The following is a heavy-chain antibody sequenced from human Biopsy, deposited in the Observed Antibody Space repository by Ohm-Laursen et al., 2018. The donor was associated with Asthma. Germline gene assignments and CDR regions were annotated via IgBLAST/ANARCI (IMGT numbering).Heavy chain of an antibody. CDR3: ARGTIVAGIDY. Sequence: SDTLSLTCSVSGGSVSSDKYFWSWIRQPPGKGLEWIAYIFYSGATNYNPALKSRVAQSIDTSKSQFSLRLNSLSVADTAVYYCARGTIVAGIDYWGRGTLVTVSS. D-gene: IGHD5-12*01. CDR1: GGSVSSDKYF. V-gene: IGHV4-61*01. J-gene: IGHJ4*02. CDR2: IFYSGAT.